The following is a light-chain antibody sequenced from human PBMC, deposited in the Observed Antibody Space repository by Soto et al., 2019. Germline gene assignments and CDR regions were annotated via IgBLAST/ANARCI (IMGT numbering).Light chain of an antibody. V-gene: IGKV2-28*01. Sequence: DIVMTQSPLSLPVTPGEPASISCRSSQSLLHSNAYNYLDWYLQKPGQSPQLLIYLGSNRASRVRDRFSASGSGTDFTLKISRVEAEDVGVYYCMQALQTPLTFGGGTKVEIK. CDR3: MQALQTPLT. J-gene: IGKJ4*01. CDR2: LGS. CDR1: QSLLHSNAYNY.